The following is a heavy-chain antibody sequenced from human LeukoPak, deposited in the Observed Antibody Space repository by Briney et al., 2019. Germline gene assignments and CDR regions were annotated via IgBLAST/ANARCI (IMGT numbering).Heavy chain of an antibody. D-gene: IGHD3-3*01. CDR3: ARGDFWSGYLSYYYYYYMDV. J-gene: IGHJ6*03. V-gene: IGHV1-46*01. CDR1: GYTFTSYY. CDR2: INPSGGST. Sequence: ASVKVSCKASGYTFTSYYMHWVRQAPGQGLEWMGIINPSGGSTSYAQKFQGRVTMTRDTSTSTVYMELSSLRSEDTAVYYCARGDFWSGYLSYYYYYYMDVWGKGTTVTVSS.